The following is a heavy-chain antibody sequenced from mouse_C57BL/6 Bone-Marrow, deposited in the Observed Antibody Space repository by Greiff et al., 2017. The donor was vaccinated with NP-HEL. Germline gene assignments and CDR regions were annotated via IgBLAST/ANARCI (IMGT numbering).Heavy chain of an antibody. CDR3: AQMKGYDGNSYAMDY. J-gene: IGHJ4*01. CDR2: IYYSGTI. D-gene: IGHD2-2*01. V-gene: IGHV3-5*01. Sequence: EVQLQESGPGLVKPSQTVFLTCTVTGISITTGHYRWSWIRQFPGNQLEWIGYIYYSGTITYNPSLTSRTNITRDTPKNQFFHEMNSLTAENTATYYCAQMKGYDGNSYAMDYWGQGTSVTVSS. CDR1: GISITTGHYR.